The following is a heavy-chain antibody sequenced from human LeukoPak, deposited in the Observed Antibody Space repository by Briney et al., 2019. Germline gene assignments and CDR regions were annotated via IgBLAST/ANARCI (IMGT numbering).Heavy chain of an antibody. D-gene: IGHD4-11*01. Sequence: PSVTLSLTCTVSGYSISSGYYWGWIRQPPGKGLEWIGSIYHSGSTYYNPSLKSRVTISVDTSKNQFSLKLSSVTAADTAVYYCARASYSNYGQAYYWSQGTLVTVSS. CDR3: ARASYSNYGQAYY. J-gene: IGHJ4*02. CDR1: GYSISSGYY. V-gene: IGHV4-38-2*02. CDR2: IYHSGST.